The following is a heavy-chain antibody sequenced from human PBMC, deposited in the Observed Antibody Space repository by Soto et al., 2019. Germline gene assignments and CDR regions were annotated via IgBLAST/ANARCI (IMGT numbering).Heavy chain of an antibody. CDR1: GGTFSSYA. D-gene: IGHD1-26*01. J-gene: IGHJ4*02. CDR2: TIPLFGTP. CDR3: ARDAVGCQPPTY. V-gene: IGHV1-69*06. Sequence: QVQLVQSGAEVEKPGSSVKVSCKASGGTFSSYAITWVRQAPGQGLEWMGGTIPLFGTPNYAQKFQGRVTITADKSTNTVYMELSSLRSEDTAVYYCARDAVGCQPPTYWGQGTLVTVSS.